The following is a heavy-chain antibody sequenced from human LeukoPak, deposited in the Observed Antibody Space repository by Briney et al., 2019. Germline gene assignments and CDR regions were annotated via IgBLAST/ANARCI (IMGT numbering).Heavy chain of an antibody. J-gene: IGHJ6*03. CDR2: ISGYSYI. D-gene: IGHD3-3*01. V-gene: IGHV3-21*01. CDR3: VRDHYDFWSGYYPNYYYYMDV. Sequence: PGGSLRLSCTASGFTFSNYTISSVRQAPGKGLEWDSSISGYSYIHYGDSLKGRFTVSRDNAKNSVYLQMNSLRAEDTAVYYCVRDHYDFWSGYYPNYYYYMDVWGKGTTVTVSS. CDR1: GFTFSNYT.